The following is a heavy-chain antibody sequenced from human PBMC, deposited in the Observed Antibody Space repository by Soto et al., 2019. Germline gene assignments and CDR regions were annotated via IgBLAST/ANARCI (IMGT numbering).Heavy chain of an antibody. J-gene: IGHJ5*02. CDR1: GFTFGDYA. Sequence: GGSLRLSCTASGFTFGDYAMSWVRQAPGKGLEWVGFIRSKAYGGTTEYAASVKGRFTISRDDSISIAYLQMNSLKTEDTAVYYCTRTIVVVPAATRDRFNPWGQGTLVTVSS. V-gene: IGHV3-49*04. CDR2: IRSKAYGGTT. CDR3: TRTIVVVPAATRDRFNP. D-gene: IGHD2-2*01.